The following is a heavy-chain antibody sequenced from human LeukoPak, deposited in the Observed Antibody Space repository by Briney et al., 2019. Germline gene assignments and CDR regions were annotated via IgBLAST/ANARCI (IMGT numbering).Heavy chain of an antibody. V-gene: IGHV3-9*01. CDR2: ISWNSGSI. CDR1: GFTFDDYA. J-gene: IGHJ3*02. D-gene: IGHD3-22*01. Sequence: GGSLRLSCAASGFTFDDYAMHWVRQAPGKGLEWVSGISWNSGSIGYADSVKGRFTISRDNAKNSLYLQMNSLRAEDTALYYCAEAIYYDSSGYAFDIWGQGTMVTVSS. CDR3: AEAIYYDSSGYAFDI.